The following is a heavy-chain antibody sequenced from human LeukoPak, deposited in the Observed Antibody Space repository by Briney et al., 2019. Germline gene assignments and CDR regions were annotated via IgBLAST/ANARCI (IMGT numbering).Heavy chain of an antibody. CDR1: GGSISSYY. J-gene: IGHJ5*02. Sequence: SETLSLTCTVSGGSISSYYWSWIRQPPGKGLEWIGYIYYSGSTNYNPSLKSRVTISVDTSKNQFSLKLSSVTAADTAVYYCARALYGGNSGWFDPWGQGTLVTVSS. CDR2: IYYSGST. CDR3: ARALYGGNSGWFDP. D-gene: IGHD4-23*01. V-gene: IGHV4-59*01.